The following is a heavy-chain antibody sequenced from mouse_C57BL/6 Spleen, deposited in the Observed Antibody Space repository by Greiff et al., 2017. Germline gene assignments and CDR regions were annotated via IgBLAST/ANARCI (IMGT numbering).Heavy chain of an antibody. CDR3: ASGYAPFYWYFDV. CDR1: GYTFTGYW. J-gene: IGHJ1*03. D-gene: IGHD2-2*01. V-gene: IGHV1-9*01. Sequence: QVQLKQSGAELMKPGASVKLSCKATGYTFTGYWIEWVKQRPGHGLEWIGEILPGSGSTTYNEKFKGKATFTADTSSNTAYMQLSSLTTEDSAIYYCASGYAPFYWYFDVWGTGTTVTVSS. CDR2: ILPGSGST.